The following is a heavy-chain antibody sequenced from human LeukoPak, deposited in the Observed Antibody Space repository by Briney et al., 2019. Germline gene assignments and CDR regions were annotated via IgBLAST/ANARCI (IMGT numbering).Heavy chain of an antibody. CDR2: IIPIVGIA. V-gene: IGHV1-69*02. Sequence: ASVKVSCRASGRTFSSYTISWVRQAPGQGIEWMGRIIPIVGIANYAQKFQGRVTITADKSTSTAYMEVRRQRSEDTAVYYCARIGVIGDYEEVDYWGQGTLVTVSS. CDR1: GRTFSSYT. CDR3: ARIGVIGDYEEVDY. D-gene: IGHD4-17*01. J-gene: IGHJ4*02.